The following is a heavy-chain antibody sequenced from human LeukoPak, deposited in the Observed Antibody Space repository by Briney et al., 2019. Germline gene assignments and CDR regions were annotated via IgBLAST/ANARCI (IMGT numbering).Heavy chain of an antibody. V-gene: IGHV3-23*01. CDR3: AAASPYQLLYIGQH. J-gene: IGHJ1*01. CDR2: ISGSGGST. D-gene: IGHD2-2*02. CDR1: AFTFSSYA. Sequence: PGGSLRLSCAASAFTFSSYAMSWVRQAPGKGLEWVSAISGSGGSTYYADSVKGRFTISRDNAKNSLYLQMNSLRAEDTAVYYCAAASPYQLLYIGQHWGQGTLVTVSS.